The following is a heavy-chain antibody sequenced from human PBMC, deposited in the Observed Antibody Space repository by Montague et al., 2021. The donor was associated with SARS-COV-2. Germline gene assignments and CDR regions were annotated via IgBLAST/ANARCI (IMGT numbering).Heavy chain of an antibody. CDR1: GGSISSYY. D-gene: IGHD1-20*01. V-gene: IGHV4-59*13. Sequence: SETLSLTCSVSGGSISSYYWSWIRQSPGKGLEWIGYIFHNGITDYNPSLNSRVTISVDMSKNQFSLQLNSVTAADSAVYYCARTGYNCNDWVDPWGQGTLVTVSS. CDR3: ARTGYNCNDWVDP. CDR2: IFHNGIT. J-gene: IGHJ5*02.